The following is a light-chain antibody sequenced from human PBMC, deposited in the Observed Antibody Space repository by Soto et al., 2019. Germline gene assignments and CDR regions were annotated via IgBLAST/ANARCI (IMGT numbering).Light chain of an antibody. V-gene: IGKV3-15*01. J-gene: IGKJ5*01. Sequence: EIVMTQSPATLSVSPGERATLSCRASQSVSSNLAWYQQKPGQAPRLLIYGASTRATGIPARFSGSGSGTEFTLTISSLQSEDFAVYYCQQYSSSPRTFGQGTRLEIK. CDR1: QSVSSN. CDR2: GAS. CDR3: QQYSSSPRT.